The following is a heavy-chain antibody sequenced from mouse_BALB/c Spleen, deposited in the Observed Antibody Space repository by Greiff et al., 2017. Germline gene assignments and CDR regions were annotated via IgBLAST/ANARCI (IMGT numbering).Heavy chain of an antibody. J-gene: IGHJ3*01. V-gene: IGHV14-3*02. Sequence: EVQLQQSGAELVKPGASVKLSCTASGFNIKDTYMHWVKQRPEQGLEWIGRIDPANGNTKYDPNFQGKATITADTSSNTAYLQLSSLTSEDTAVYYGAGYYYGNYWFAYWGQGTLVTVSA. D-gene: IGHD2-1*01. CDR2: IDPANGNT. CDR1: GFNIKDTY. CDR3: AGYYYGNYWFAY.